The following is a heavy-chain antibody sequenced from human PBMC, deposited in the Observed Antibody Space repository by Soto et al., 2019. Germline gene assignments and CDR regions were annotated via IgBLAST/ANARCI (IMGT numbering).Heavy chain of an antibody. J-gene: IGHJ6*02. Sequence: LGESLKISCKGSGYTFTNYWIGWVRQMPGKGLEWMGIIYPGDSDTKYNPSFQGQVTISADKSITTTYLQWSSLKASDTAIYYCADSSFYYGMDVWGQGTTVPVSS. D-gene: IGHD6-6*01. V-gene: IGHV5-51*01. CDR2: IYPGDSDT. CDR3: ADSSFYYGMDV. CDR1: GYTFTNYW.